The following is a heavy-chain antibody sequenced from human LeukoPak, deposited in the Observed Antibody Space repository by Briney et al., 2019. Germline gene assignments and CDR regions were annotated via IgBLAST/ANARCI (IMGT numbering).Heavy chain of an antibody. CDR1: GGSISSYY. CDR3: ARGRDSRGYQFMGFDS. J-gene: IGHJ4*02. V-gene: IGHV4-4*07. Sequence: SETLSLTCTVSGGSISSYYWSWIRQPAGKGLEWIGRIWADGAPTYRPSLKSRVTISVDTSKTQFSLRLSSVTAADTAVYYCARGRDSRGYQFMGFDSWGQGTLVTVSS. CDR2: IWADGAP. D-gene: IGHD3-22*01.